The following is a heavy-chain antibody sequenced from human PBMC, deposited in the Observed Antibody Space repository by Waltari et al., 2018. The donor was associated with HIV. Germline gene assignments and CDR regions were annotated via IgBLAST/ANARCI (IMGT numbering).Heavy chain of an antibody. D-gene: IGHD6-19*01. V-gene: IGHV1-2*02. CDR3: ARPAVAGTGWFDS. Sequence: QVQLVQSGAEVKEPGASVRVSCKGSGYTFSDYYLPWVRLAPGQGLEWMGWINPNSGGTNYEQKFQGRVTMTRDTSISAVYMEVKGLTYDDTAVYYCARPAVAGTGWFDSWGRGTLVTVSS. CDR2: INPNSGGT. J-gene: IGHJ5*01. CDR1: GYTFSDYY.